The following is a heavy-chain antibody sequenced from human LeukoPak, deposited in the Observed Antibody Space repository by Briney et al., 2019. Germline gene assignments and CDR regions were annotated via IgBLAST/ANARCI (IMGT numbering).Heavy chain of an antibody. D-gene: IGHD1-26*01. Sequence: SETLSLTCTVSGYSISSGYYWGWIRQPPGKGLEWIGSIYHSGSTYYNPSLKSRVTISVDTSKNQFSLKLSSVTAADTAVYYCASASIVGGGVVDYWGQGTLVTVSS. V-gene: IGHV4-38-2*02. CDR3: ASASIVGGGVVDY. CDR2: IYHSGST. J-gene: IGHJ4*02. CDR1: GYSISSGYY.